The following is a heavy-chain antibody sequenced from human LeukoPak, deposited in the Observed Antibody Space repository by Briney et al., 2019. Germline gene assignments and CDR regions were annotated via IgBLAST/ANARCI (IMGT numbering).Heavy chain of an antibody. CDR3: TRGTPRSGSYYFGLFDP. V-gene: IGHV3-7*01. D-gene: IGHD3-10*01. Sequence: PGGSLRLSCAASGFTFSSYWMSWVRQAPGKGLEWVANIKQDGSEKYYVDSVKGRFTISRDNAKNSLYLQMNSLRAEDTAVYYCTRGTPRSGSYYFGLFDPWGQGTLVTVSS. J-gene: IGHJ5*02. CDR2: IKQDGSEK. CDR1: GFTFSSYW.